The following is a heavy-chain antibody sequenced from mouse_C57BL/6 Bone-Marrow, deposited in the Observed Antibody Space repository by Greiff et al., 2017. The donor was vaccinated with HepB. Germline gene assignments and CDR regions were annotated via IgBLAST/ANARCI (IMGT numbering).Heavy chain of an antibody. CDR1: GFSLTSYG. J-gene: IGHJ1*03. CDR2: IWRGGST. Sequence: VMLVESGPGLVQPSQSLSITCTVSGFSLTSYGIHWVRQSPGKGLEWLGVIWRGGSTDYNAAFMSRLSITKDNSKSQVFFKMNSLQADDTAIYYCAKKGVTHWYFDVWGTGTTVTVSS. D-gene: IGHD2-2*01. V-gene: IGHV2-5*01. CDR3: AKKGVTHWYFDV.